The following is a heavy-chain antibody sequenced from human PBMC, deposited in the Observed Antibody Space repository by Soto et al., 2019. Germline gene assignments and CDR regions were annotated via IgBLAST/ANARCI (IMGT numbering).Heavy chain of an antibody. CDR3: ARDLPTEGYCSSTSCYAAVFDY. D-gene: IGHD2-2*01. Sequence: PGGSLRLSCAASGFTFSSYWMSWVRQAPGKGLEWVANIKQDGSEKYYVDSVKGRFTISRDNAKNSLYLQMNSLRAEDTAVYYCARDLPTEGYCSSTSCYAAVFDYWGQGTLVTVSS. CDR2: IKQDGSEK. CDR1: GFTFSSYW. J-gene: IGHJ4*02. V-gene: IGHV3-7*01.